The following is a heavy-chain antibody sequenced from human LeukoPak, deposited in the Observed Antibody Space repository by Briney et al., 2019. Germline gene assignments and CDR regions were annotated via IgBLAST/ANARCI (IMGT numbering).Heavy chain of an antibody. V-gene: IGHV4-30-4*01. CDR3: ARSRGRKVTPFDY. CDR2: ITYSGTT. CDR1: GGSISSDDSY. D-gene: IGHD3-10*01. Sequence: SETLSLTCTVSGGSISSDDSYWSWIRQPPGKGLEWIGHITYSGTTVYSPSLRSRVPISLDTSNNQFSLNLNSVTAADTAVYYCARSRGRKVTPFDYWGQGILATVSS. J-gene: IGHJ4*02.